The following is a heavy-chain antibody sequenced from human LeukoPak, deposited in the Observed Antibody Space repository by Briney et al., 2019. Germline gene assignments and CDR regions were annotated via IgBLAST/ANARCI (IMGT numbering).Heavy chain of an antibody. CDR2: ISDGGRPL. D-gene: IGHD2-21*02. V-gene: IGHV3-11*04. Sequence: GGSLRLSCAASGFIFSDYYMSWIRQAPGKGLEWVSFISDGGRPLHYADSVKGRFTISRDNAQNSMYLQMNSLRVEDTAVYYCTSWGDTTAEYFQRWGQGTLVTVSS. CDR3: TSWGDTTAEYFQR. CDR1: GFIFSDYY. J-gene: IGHJ1*01.